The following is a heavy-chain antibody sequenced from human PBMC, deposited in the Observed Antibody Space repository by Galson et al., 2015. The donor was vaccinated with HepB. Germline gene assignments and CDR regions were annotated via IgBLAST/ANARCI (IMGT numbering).Heavy chain of an antibody. CDR3: AKGVSGSPPDY. D-gene: IGHD1-26*01. CDR2: MNPTSGST. V-gene: IGHV1-8*01. Sequence: SVKVSCKASGYTFTNFDIYWVRQASGRGLEWLGWMNPTSGSTGYARKFQGRVTLTRDPSINTAYLELSILGSEDTATYYCAKGVSGSPPDYWGQGTLVTVSS. CDR1: GYTFTNFD. J-gene: IGHJ4*02.